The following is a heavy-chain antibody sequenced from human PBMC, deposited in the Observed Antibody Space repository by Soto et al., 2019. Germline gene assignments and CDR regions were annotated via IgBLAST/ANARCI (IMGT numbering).Heavy chain of an antibody. CDR3: ARGELSSSGCQDY. CDR1: GGSISSGGYY. J-gene: IGHJ4*02. V-gene: IGHV4-31*03. CDR2: INHSGST. Sequence: SETLSLTCTVSGGSISSGGYYWSWIRQHPGKGLEWIGEINHSGSTYYNPSLKSRVTISVDTSKNQFSLKLSSVTAADTAVYYCARGELSSSGCQDYWGQGTLVTVSS. D-gene: IGHD6-19*01.